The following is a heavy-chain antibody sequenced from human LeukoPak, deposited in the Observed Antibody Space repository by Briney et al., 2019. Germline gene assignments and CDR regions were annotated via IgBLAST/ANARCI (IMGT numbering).Heavy chain of an antibody. J-gene: IGHJ4*02. CDR3: AREVREYIDY. Sequence: SETLSLTCTVSGGSISIYYWSWIRHPPGRGLEWIGYIYYSGSTNYNPSLKSRVTISVDTSKNQFSLKLSSVTAADTAVYYCAREVREYIDYWGRGTMVTVSS. CDR1: GGSISIYY. CDR2: IYYSGST. V-gene: IGHV4-59*01. D-gene: IGHD5-18*01.